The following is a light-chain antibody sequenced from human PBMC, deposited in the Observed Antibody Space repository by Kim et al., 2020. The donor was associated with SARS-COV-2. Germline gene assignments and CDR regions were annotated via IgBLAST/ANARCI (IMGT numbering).Light chain of an antibody. CDR1: QSVLYRSNGKNY. V-gene: IGKV4-1*01. CDR2: WAS. J-gene: IGKJ2*03. Sequence: RATIKCKSSQSVLYRSNGKNYLAWYQQKPGQPPKLLIYWASTRESGVPDRFSGSGSETDFTLTISSLQAEDVAVYYCQQYYSTPRSFGQGTKLEI. CDR3: QQYYSTPRS.